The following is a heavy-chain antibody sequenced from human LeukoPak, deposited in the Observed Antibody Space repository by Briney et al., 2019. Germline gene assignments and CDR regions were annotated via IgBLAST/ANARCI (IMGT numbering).Heavy chain of an antibody. D-gene: IGHD4-17*01. CDR3: ARHTTAFDP. J-gene: IGHJ5*02. V-gene: IGHV4-39*07. CDR1: GGSISSSSYY. CDR2: IYYSGST. Sequence: PSETLSLTCTVSGGSISSSSYYWGWIRQPPGKGLEWIGSIYYSGSTYYNPSLKSRVTISVDRSKNQFSLKLSSVTATDTAVYYCARHTTAFDPWGKETLVTAS.